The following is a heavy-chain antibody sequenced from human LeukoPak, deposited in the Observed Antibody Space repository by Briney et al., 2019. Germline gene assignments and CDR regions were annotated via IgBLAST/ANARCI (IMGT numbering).Heavy chain of an antibody. CDR3: ARGIAVAGPPFFYDY. CDR1: GGSISSSRNY. V-gene: IGHV4-39*01. J-gene: IGHJ4*02. D-gene: IGHD6-19*01. Sequence: SETLSLTCTVSGGSISSSRNYWGWIRQPPGKGLEWIGSFYYSESTHYNPSLKSRDTISVDTSKNQFSLKLSSVTAADTAVYYCARGIAVAGPPFFYDYWGQGTLVTVSS. CDR2: FYYSEST.